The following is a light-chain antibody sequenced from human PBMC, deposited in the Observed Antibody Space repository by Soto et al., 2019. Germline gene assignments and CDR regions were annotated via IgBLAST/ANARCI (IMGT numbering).Light chain of an antibody. CDR1: QSVSSSY. CDR3: QQYSSSPLS. Sequence: EIVLTQSPGTLSLSAGQRATLSCRASQSVSSSYLAWYQQKPGQAPRLLIYGASNRATGIPDRFSGSGSGTDFTLTISRLGPEDLAVYYCQQYSSSPLSFGGGTK. V-gene: IGKV3-20*01. CDR2: GAS. J-gene: IGKJ4*01.